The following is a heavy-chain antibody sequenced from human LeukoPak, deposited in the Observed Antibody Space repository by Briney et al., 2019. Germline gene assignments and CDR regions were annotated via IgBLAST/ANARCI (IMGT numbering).Heavy chain of an antibody. J-gene: IGHJ4*02. Sequence: PGRSLRLSCAASGFTFSTYGMHWLRQAPGKGLEWVAVISYDGSNKYYADSVKGRFTISRDNSKNTLYLQVISLRAEDTAVYYCAKGLSGYTYGYSFDYWGQGTLVTVSS. CDR3: AKGLSGYTYGYSFDY. V-gene: IGHV3-30*18. CDR1: GFTFSTYG. D-gene: IGHD5-18*01. CDR2: ISYDGSNK.